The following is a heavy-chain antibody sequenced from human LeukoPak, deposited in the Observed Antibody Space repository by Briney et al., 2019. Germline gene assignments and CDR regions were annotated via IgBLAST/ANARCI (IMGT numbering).Heavy chain of an antibody. V-gene: IGHV3-23*01. CDR3: AKDPSGGYYFDY. CDR1: GFTFDDYG. D-gene: IGHD3-16*01. J-gene: IGHJ4*02. CDR2: ISGSGGST. Sequence: PGGSLRLSCAASGFTFDDYGMSWVRQAPGKGLEWVSAISGSGGSTYYADSVKGRFTISRDNSKNTLYLQMNSLRAEDTAVYYCAKDPSGGYYFDYWGQGTLVTVSS.